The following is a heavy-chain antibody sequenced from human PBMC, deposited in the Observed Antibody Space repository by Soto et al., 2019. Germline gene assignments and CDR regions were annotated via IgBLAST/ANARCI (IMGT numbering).Heavy chain of an antibody. CDR1: GFTFSSYW. D-gene: IGHD3-9*01. CDR3: ARTISPYDILTGYFDY. J-gene: IGHJ4*02. CDR2: IKQDGSEK. V-gene: IGHV3-7*01. Sequence: GGSLRLSCAASGFTFSSYWMSWVRQAPGKGLEWVANIKQDGSEKYYVDSVKGRFTISRYNAKNSLYLQMNSLRAEDTAVYYCARTISPYDILTGYFDYWGQGTLVTVSS.